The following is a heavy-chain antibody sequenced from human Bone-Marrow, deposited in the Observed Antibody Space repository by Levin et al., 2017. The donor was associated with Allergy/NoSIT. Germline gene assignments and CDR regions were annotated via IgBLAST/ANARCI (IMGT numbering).Heavy chain of an antibody. CDR3: VRAQCTSWYGGGY. CDR1: GFTFISYG. D-gene: IGHD2-2*01. Sequence: GESLKISCAASGFTFISYGMNWVRQAPGKGLEWVSYINSDSGSKYYADSVKGRFTISRDNAKNSVYLEMNSLRAEDTAVYYCVRAQCTSWYGGGYWGQGTLVTVSS. J-gene: IGHJ4*02. V-gene: IGHV3-48*01. CDR2: INSDSGSK.